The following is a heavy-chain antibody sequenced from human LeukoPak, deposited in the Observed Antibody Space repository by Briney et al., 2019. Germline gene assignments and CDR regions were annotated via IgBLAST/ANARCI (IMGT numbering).Heavy chain of an antibody. CDR3: ARDLNVDTAMLDY. D-gene: IGHD5-18*01. V-gene: IGHV3-21*01. J-gene: IGHJ4*02. Sequence: GGSLRLSCAASGFTFSSYSMNWVRQAPGKGLEWVSSISSSSSYIYYADSVKGRFTISRDNAKNSLYLQMNSPGAEDTAVYYCARDLNVDTAMLDYWGQGTLVTVSS. CDR2: ISSSSSYI. CDR1: GFTFSSYS.